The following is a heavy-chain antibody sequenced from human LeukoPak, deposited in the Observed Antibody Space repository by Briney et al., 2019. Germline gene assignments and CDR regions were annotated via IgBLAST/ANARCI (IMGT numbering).Heavy chain of an antibody. J-gene: IGHJ3*02. Sequence: GRSLRLSCAASGFTFSSYGMHWVRQAPGKGLEWVAVISYDGSNKYYADSVKGRFTISRDNSKNTLYLQMNSLRAEDTAVYYCAKDFGDYYDSRGTAFDIWGQGTMVTVSS. D-gene: IGHD3-22*01. CDR1: GFTFSSYG. CDR2: ISYDGSNK. V-gene: IGHV3-30*18. CDR3: AKDFGDYYDSRGTAFDI.